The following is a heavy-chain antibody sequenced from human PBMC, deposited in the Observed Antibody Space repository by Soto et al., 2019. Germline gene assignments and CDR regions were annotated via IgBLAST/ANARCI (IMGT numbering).Heavy chain of an antibody. D-gene: IGHD2-2*01. V-gene: IGHV3-23*01. J-gene: IGHJ4*02. CDR2: ISSGGGSA. CDR3: ARALATSITYYDY. CDR1: GFTFNSYA. Sequence: GGSLRLSCAASGFTFNSYAMSWVRQPPGKGLEWVSTISSGGGSAYYADSVKGRFTISRDNSKSTLYLQMSSLRAEDTAIYYCARALATSITYYDYWGQGALVTVSS.